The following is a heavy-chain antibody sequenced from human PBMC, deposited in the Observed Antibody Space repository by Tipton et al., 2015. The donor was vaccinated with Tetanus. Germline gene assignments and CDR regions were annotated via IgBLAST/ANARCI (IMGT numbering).Heavy chain of an antibody. CDR1: GGSISSSY. D-gene: IGHD2-21*01. J-gene: IGHJ2*01. V-gene: IGHV4-4*07. Sequence: TLSLTCNVSGGSISSSYWSWIRQPAGKGLEWIGRIYTDVHTRESTTYNPALKTRVSMSVDTSKNRLSLRLTSMTAADTAVYYCARRGDNWFFDLWGRGTLVTVSS. CDR3: ARRGDNWFFDL. CDR2: IYTDVHTREST.